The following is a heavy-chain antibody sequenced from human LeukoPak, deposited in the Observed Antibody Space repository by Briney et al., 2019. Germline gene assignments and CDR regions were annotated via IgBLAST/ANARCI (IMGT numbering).Heavy chain of an antibody. Sequence: SVKVSCKASGGTFSSYTISWVRQAPGQGLEWMGRIIPILGIANYAQKFQGRVTITADKSTSTAYMELSSLRSEDTAVYYCARETWYSGSYEVYWGQGTLVTVSS. V-gene: IGHV1-69*04. J-gene: IGHJ4*02. CDR3: ARETWYSGSYEVY. D-gene: IGHD1-26*01. CDR2: IIPILGIA. CDR1: GGTFSSYT.